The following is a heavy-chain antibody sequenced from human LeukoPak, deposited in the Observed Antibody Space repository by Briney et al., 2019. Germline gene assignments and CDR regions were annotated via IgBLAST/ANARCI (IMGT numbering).Heavy chain of an antibody. CDR2: INPNSGDT. J-gene: IGHJ4*02. V-gene: IGHV1-2*02. CDR1: GYTFSDYY. CDR3: ARDLPYYYGSGSVP. Sequence: ASVKVSCETSGYTFSDYYIHWIRQAPGQGLEWVGWINPNSGDTDYAQKFQGRVTMTRDTSISTAYMELSRLRSDDTAVYYCARDLPYYYGSGSVPWGQGTLVTVSS. D-gene: IGHD3-10*01.